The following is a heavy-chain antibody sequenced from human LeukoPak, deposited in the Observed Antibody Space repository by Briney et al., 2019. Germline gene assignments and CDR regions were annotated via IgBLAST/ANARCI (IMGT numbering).Heavy chain of an antibody. CDR1: GYTFTCYS. J-gene: IGHJ6*03. D-gene: IGHD4-11*01. V-gene: IGHV1-18*01. CDR2: ISAYNGNT. Sequence: ASVKVSCKASGYTFTCYSISWVRQAPGQGLEWMGWISAYNGNTNYAQKLQGRVTMTTDTSTSTAYMELSRLRSDDTAVYYCASGYSDYADYYNYYMDVWGKGTTVTVSS. CDR3: ASGYSDYADYYNYYMDV.